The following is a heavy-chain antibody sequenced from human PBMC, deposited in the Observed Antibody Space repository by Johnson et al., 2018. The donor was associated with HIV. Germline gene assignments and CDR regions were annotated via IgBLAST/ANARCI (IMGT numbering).Heavy chain of an antibody. Sequence: QLVESGGGVVQPGRSLRLSCEGAGFTFSRYGMQWVRQAPGKGLEWVGVISSDGSNKFYADSVKGRFTISRDNSKNTLSLQMNSLRAEDTAVYSCALGFNRNAFDIWGQGTMVTVSS. CDR1: GFTFSRYG. CDR3: ALGFNRNAFDI. V-gene: IGHV3-30*03. CDR2: ISSDGSNK. D-gene: IGHD7-27*01. J-gene: IGHJ3*02.